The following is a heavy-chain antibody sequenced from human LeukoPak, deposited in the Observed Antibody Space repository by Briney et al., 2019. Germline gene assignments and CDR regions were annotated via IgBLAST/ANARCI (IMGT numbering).Heavy chain of an antibody. D-gene: IGHD4-17*01. CDR3: ARATYYGDYEENI. CDR1: GFTFSSYW. Sequence: PGGSLRLSCAASGFTFSSYWMSWVRQAPGKGPEWVANIKQDGSEKYYVDSLKGRFTISRDNAKNSLYLQMNSLRAEDTAVYYCARATYYGDYEENIWGQGTMVTVSS. J-gene: IGHJ3*02. CDR2: IKQDGSEK. V-gene: IGHV3-7*01.